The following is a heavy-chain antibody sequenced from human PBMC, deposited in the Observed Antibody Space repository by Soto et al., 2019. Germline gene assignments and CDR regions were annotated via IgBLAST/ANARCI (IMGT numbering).Heavy chain of an antibody. Sequence: QITLKESGPTLVKPTQTLTLTCTFSGFSLSTSGVGVDWIRQPPGKALEWLALIYWDDEKRYSPSLKSRLTITKDTSXNXVVLTXTXXXPVXXATYYCAHRHTLIAGDAFYIWGQGTMVTVSS. J-gene: IGHJ3*02. CDR3: AHRHTLIAGDAFYI. V-gene: IGHV2-5*02. D-gene: IGHD6-13*01. CDR2: IYWDDEK. CDR1: GFSLSTSGVG.